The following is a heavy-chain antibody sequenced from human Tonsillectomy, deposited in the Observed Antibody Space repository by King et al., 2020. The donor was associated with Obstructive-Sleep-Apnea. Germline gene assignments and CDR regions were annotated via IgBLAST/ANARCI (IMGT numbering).Heavy chain of an antibody. J-gene: IGHJ4*02. V-gene: IGHV4-30-4*01. Sequence: VQLQESGPGLVKPSQTLSLTCTVSGGSIGSGYYFWTWIRQPPGKGLEWIGYINYTGSTYYNPSLTSRLTISVDTSKNRFSLNLISVTAADTAVYYCARRDHAFDYWGQGTLVTVSS. CDR2: INYTGST. CDR3: ARRDHAFDY. CDR1: GGSIGSGYYF.